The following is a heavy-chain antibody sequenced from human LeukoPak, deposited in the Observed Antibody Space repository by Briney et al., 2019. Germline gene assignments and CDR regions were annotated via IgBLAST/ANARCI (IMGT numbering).Heavy chain of an antibody. CDR1: GFTFSSYG. CDR3: ARGIATGSFDY. J-gene: IGHJ4*02. CDR2: IWYDGSNK. Sequence: GGSLRLSCAASGFTFSSYGMQWVRQAPGKGLEWVALIWYDGSNKYYADSVKGRFTISRDNSKNTLYLQMNSLRAEDTAVYYCARGIATGSFDYWGQGTLVTVSS. D-gene: IGHD6-13*01. V-gene: IGHV3-33*08.